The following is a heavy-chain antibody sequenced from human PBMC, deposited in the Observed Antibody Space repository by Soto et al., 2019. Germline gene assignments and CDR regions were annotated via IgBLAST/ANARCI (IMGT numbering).Heavy chain of an antibody. CDR2: ISASSSYI. CDR1: GFTFSSYS. D-gene: IGHD5-12*01. J-gene: IGHJ4*02. V-gene: IGHV3-21*01. Sequence: EVQLVESGGGLVKPGGSLRLSCAASGFTFSSYSMNWVRQAPGKGLEWVSSISASSSYIYYADSVKGRFTVSRDNAKNSLDLQINSLRDGDTAVYYCALGSIGGTSLTPFDFWGQGTLVIVSS. CDR3: ALGSIGGTSLTPFDF.